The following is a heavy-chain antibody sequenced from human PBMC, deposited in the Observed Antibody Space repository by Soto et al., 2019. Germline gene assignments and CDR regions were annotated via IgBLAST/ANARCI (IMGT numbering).Heavy chain of an antibody. CDR2: ISAYNGNT. J-gene: IGHJ6*02. CDR1: GYTFTSYG. D-gene: IGHD3-10*01. Sequence: ASVKVSCKASGYTFTSYGISCVRQAPGQGLEWMGWISAYNGNTNYAQKLQGRVTMTTDTSTSTAYMELRSLRSDDTAVYYCARERGPRYYGSGSYYYGMDVWGQGTTVTVSS. V-gene: IGHV1-18*01. CDR3: ARERGPRYYGSGSYYYGMDV.